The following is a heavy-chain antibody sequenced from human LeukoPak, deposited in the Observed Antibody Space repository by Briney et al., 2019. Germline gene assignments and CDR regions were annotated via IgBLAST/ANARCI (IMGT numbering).Heavy chain of an antibody. CDR1: GGSISSYY. CDR2: IYYSGST. CDR3: ARIDYGDYRIDY. J-gene: IGHJ4*02. V-gene: IGHV4-59*01. Sequence: NASETLSLTCTVSGGSISSYYWSWIRQPPGKGLEWIGYIYYSGSTNYNPSLKSRVTISVDTSKNQFSLKLSSVTAADTAVYYCARIDYGDYRIDYWGQGTLVTVSS. D-gene: IGHD4-17*01.